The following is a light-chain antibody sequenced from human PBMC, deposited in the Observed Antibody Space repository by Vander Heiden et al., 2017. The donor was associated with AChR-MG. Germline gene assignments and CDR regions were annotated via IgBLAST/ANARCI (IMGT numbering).Light chain of an antibody. CDR1: SNDVGSFKF. CDR3: CSDAGRNTLCV. J-gene: IGLJ1*01. CDR2: EVN. V-gene: IGLV2-23*02. Sequence: SALTQPASVSGYPGQPITISCTGTSNDVGSFKFVSWYQQVPGKAPKLIIYEVNKRPSGVSTRFSGSKSGDTASLTISGLQAEDEADYHCCSDAGRNTLCVFGSGTRVTVL.